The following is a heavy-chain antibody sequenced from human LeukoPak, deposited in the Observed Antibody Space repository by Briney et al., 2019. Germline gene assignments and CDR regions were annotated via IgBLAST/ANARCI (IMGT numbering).Heavy chain of an antibody. J-gene: IGHJ6*03. CDR1: GYTFTSYA. V-gene: IGHV1-3*01. CDR2: INAGNGNT. CDR3: ARNIEYSSSSSDYYYYYMDV. Sequence: ASVKVSCKASGYTFTSYAMHWVRQAPGQRLEWMGWINAGNGNTKYSQKFQGRVTITRDTSTSTAYMELRSLRSDDTAVYYCARNIEYSSSSSDYYYYYMDVWGKGTTVTVSS. D-gene: IGHD6-6*01.